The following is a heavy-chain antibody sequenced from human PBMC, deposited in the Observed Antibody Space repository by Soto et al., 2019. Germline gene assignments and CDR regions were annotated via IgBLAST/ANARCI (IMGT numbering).Heavy chain of an antibody. V-gene: IGHV3-23*01. CDR2: ISGSGGST. J-gene: IGHJ4*02. Sequence: VQLLESGGGLVQPGGSLRLSCAASGFTFSSYAMSWVRQAPGKGLEWVSAISGSGGSTYYADSVKGRFTISRDNSKNTLYLQMNSLRAEDTAVYYCAKVPGKYSYGSYYFDYWGQGTLVTVSS. CDR1: GFTFSSYA. D-gene: IGHD5-18*01. CDR3: AKVPGKYSYGSYYFDY.